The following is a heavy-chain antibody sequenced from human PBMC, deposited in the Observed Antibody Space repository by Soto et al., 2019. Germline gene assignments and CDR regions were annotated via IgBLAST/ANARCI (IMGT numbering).Heavy chain of an antibody. Sequence: GASVKVSCKASGYTFTSYAMHWVRQAPGQRLEWMGWINAGNGNTKYSQKFQGRVTITRDTSASTAYMELSSLRSEDTAVYYCASLAYYYDSSGYYYNYFDYWGQGTLVTVSS. CDR3: ASLAYYYDSSGYYYNYFDY. V-gene: IGHV1-3*01. CDR2: INAGNGNT. D-gene: IGHD3-22*01. CDR1: GYTFTSYA. J-gene: IGHJ4*02.